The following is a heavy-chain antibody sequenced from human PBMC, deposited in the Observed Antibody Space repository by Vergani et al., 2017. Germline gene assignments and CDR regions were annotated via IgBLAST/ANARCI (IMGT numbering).Heavy chain of an antibody. V-gene: IGHV3-23*01. D-gene: IGHD2-2*01. CDR1: GFTFSSYA. CDR3: AKGDIVVVPAAMCKGYSDGNAFDI. CDR2: ISGSGGST. Sequence: EVQLLESGGGLVQPGGSLRLSCAASGFTFSSYAMSWVRQAPGKGLEWVSAISGSGGSTYYADAVKSRFTISRDNSKNKLYLQMNSLSAEETAVYYCAKGDIVVVPAAMCKGYSDGNAFDIWGQGTMVTVSS. J-gene: IGHJ3*02.